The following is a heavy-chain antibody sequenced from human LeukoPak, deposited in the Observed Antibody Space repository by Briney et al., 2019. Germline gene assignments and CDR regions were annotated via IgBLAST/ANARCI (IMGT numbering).Heavy chain of an antibody. V-gene: IGHV4-30-2*01. Sequence: PSETLSLTCAVSGVSISPYYWAWIRQPPGKGLEWIGYIYHSGSTYYNPSLKSRVTISVDRSKNQFSLKLSSVTAADTAVYYCARGVPAASHWGQGTLVTVSS. CDR1: GVSISPYY. J-gene: IGHJ4*02. CDR3: ARGVPAASH. D-gene: IGHD2-2*01. CDR2: IYHSGST.